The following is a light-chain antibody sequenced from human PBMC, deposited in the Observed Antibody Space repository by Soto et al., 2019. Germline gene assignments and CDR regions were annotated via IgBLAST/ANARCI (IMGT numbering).Light chain of an antibody. CDR2: DVS. Sequence: QSALTQPASVSGSPGQSITSSCTGTSSDVGGYNYVSWYQQHPGKAPKLMIYDVSSRPSGVSNRFSGSKSGNTASLTISGLQAEDEADYYCSSYTNSSVVFGGGTKLTVL. CDR1: SSDVGGYNY. V-gene: IGLV2-14*03. J-gene: IGLJ2*01. CDR3: SSYTNSSVV.